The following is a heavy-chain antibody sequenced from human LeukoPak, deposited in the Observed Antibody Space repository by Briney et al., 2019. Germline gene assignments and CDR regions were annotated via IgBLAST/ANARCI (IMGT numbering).Heavy chain of an antibody. D-gene: IGHD3-10*01. J-gene: IGHJ6*03. Sequence: SEALSLTCAVYGRSFSGYYWSWIRQPPGKGLEWIGEINHSGSTNYNPSLKSRVTISVDTSKNQFSLKLSSVTAADTAVYYCARGGRVNYYYYMDVWGKGTAVTVSS. CDR1: GRSFSGYY. CDR2: INHSGST. CDR3: ARGGRVNYYYYMDV. V-gene: IGHV4-34*01.